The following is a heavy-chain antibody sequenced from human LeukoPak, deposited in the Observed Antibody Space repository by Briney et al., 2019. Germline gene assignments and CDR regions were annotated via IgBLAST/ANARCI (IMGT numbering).Heavy chain of an antibody. Sequence: PSGTLSLTCAVSGVSISTNEWWIVVRQPPGQGLEWIGEIHRDGRTRYNPSLTSRVTMSMDYSKNQFSLNVRFVTAADTAIYYCGKTDINFNPMDYWGPGSLVTVSS. CDR1: GVSISTNEW. V-gene: IGHV4-4*02. CDR3: GKTDINFNPMDY. CDR2: IHRDGRT. D-gene: IGHD2-15*01. J-gene: IGHJ4*02.